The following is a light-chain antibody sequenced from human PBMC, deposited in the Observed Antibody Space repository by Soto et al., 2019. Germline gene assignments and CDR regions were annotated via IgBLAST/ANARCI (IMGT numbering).Light chain of an antibody. J-gene: IGKJ1*01. V-gene: IGKV3-20*01. CDR3: QQYGSSPPWT. Sequence: EIVLTQSPGTLSLSPGARATLSCRASQSVSDTYLAWYQQKPGQAPRLLIYGTFTGATGIPDRFSGSGYGTDFSLNISRLEPEDFAVYYCQQYGSSPPWTFGQGTTVEIK. CDR1: QSVSDTY. CDR2: GTF.